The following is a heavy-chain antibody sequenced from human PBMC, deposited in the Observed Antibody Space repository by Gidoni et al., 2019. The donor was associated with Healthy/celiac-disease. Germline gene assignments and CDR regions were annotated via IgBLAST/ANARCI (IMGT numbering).Heavy chain of an antibody. Sequence: QVQLQESGPGLVKPSETLSLTCTVSGGSVSSGSYYWSWIRQPPGKGLEWIGYIYYSGSTNYNPSLKSRVTISVDTSKNQFSLKLSSVTAADTAVYYCARYNWNDREFDYWGQGTLVTVSS. V-gene: IGHV4-61*01. CDR2: IYYSGST. D-gene: IGHD1-20*01. J-gene: IGHJ4*02. CDR1: GGSVSSGSYY. CDR3: ARYNWNDREFDY.